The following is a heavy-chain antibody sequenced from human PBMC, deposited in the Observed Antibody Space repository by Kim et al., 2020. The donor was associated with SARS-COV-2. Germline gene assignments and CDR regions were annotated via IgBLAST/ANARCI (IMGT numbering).Heavy chain of an antibody. CDR2: T. J-gene: IGHJ4*02. V-gene: IGHV1-3*01. Sequence: TRDSQNFQGRVSLTTDTSASTAYMELISLRSDDSAVYYCARNILRTTTLDYWGQGTLVTVSS. D-gene: IGHD5-12*01. CDR3: ARNILRTTTLDY.